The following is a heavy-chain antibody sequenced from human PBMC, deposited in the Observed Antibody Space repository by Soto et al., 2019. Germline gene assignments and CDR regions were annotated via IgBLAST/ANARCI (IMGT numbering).Heavy chain of an antibody. CDR1: GFPFNTFD. D-gene: IGHD2-2*02. CDR3: AKEYCGTSCYISYSHYALDV. J-gene: IGHJ6*02. CDR2: ITYDGNTK. V-gene: IGHV3-30*18. Sequence: PGGSLRLSCAASGFPFNTFDMHWVRQFPGKGLEWLAVITYDGNTKYYADSVKGRFIISRDKSKNTLYLQMNNLRAEDTAVYYCAKEYCGTSCYISYSHYALDVWGQGTTVTVSS.